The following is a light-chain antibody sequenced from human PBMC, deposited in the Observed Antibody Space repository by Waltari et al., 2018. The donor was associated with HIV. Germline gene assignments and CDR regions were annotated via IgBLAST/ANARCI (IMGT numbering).Light chain of an antibody. Sequence: EIVLTQSPATLPLSPGERATISCRASQSVTGNYLAWYQQKPGQAPRLLIYGASTRVTGIPDRFSGSGSGTDFTINISRLEPEDFAVYYCQQYSTSPIYTFGPGTKVDI. CDR3: QQYSTSPIYT. J-gene: IGKJ3*01. V-gene: IGKV3-20*01. CDR2: GAS. CDR1: QSVTGNY.